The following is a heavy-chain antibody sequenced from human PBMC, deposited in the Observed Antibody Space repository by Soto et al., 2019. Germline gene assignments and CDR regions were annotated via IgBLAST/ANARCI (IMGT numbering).Heavy chain of an antibody. Sequence: ASVKVSCKASGYTFTSYGISWVRQAPGQGLEWMGWISAYNGNTNYAQKLQGRVTMTTDTSTSTAYMELRSLRSDDTAVYYCVRQEIWFGEFIDDAFDIWGQGTMVTVSS. D-gene: IGHD3-10*01. J-gene: IGHJ3*02. CDR3: VRQEIWFGEFIDDAFDI. CDR2: ISAYNGNT. CDR1: GYTFTSYG. V-gene: IGHV1-18*01.